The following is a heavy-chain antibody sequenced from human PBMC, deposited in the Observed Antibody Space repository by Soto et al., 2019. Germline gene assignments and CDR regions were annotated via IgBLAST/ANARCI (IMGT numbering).Heavy chain of an antibody. CDR3: AVGPYSTPPGKYDYYYYGRDL. J-gene: IGHJ6*02. Sequence: ASVKVSCKASGGTFSSYAISWVRQAPGQGLXXMGGIIPIFGTANYAQKFRGRVTITADESTSTAYMELSSLRSEDKAVDYCAVGPYSTPPGKYDYYYYGRDLWGQAPTVTLS. V-gene: IGHV1-69*13. CDR2: IIPIFGTA. D-gene: IGHD4-4*01. CDR1: GGTFSSYA.